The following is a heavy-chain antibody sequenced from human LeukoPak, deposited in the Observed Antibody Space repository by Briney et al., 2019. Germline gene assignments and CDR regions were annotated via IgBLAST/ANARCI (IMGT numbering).Heavy chain of an antibody. J-gene: IGHJ5*02. Sequence: ASVEVSCKASGYTFTDYYIHWVRQAPGQGLEWVGWINPKRGATKYAQKFQGRVTVTRDTAISTAYMELSSLTSDYAAVYSCARDAATSGTSWFDPWGQGTLVTVSS. V-gene: IGHV1-2*02. CDR3: ARDAATSGTSWFDP. CDR2: INPKRGAT. D-gene: IGHD6-13*01. CDR1: GYTFTDYY.